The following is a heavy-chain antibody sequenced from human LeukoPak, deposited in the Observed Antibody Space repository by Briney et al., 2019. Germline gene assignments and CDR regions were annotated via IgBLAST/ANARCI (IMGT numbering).Heavy chain of an antibody. J-gene: IGHJ3*02. D-gene: IGHD6-19*01. V-gene: IGHV1-69*06. Sequence: GASVKVSCKASGGTFSSYAISWVRQAPGQGLEWMGGIIPIFGTANYAQKFQGRVTITADKSTSTAYMELSSLRSEDTAVYYCASSPIAVAVVDAFDIWGQGTMVTVSP. CDR1: GGTFSSYA. CDR3: ASSPIAVAVVDAFDI. CDR2: IIPIFGTA.